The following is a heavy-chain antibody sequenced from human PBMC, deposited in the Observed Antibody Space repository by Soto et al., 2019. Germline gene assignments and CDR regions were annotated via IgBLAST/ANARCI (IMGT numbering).Heavy chain of an antibody. Sequence: GGSLRLSCAASGFTFSHYEMNWVRQAPGKGLEWLSSISSSATTIYYADSVRGRFTISRDNAKDSLYLQMKSLRPEDSGVYYCARTYCTTSSCHNADYWGRGTMVTVSS. V-gene: IGHV3-48*03. CDR3: ARTYCTTSSCHNADY. J-gene: IGHJ4*02. CDR2: ISSSATTI. D-gene: IGHD2-8*01. CDR1: GFTFSHYE.